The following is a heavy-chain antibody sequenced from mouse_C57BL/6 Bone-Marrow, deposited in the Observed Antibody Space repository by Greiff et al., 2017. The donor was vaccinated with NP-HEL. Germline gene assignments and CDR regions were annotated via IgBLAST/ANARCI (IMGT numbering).Heavy chain of an antibody. CDR1: GFTFSSYA. Sequence: EVKLVESGGGLVKPGGSLKLSCAASGFTFSSYAMSWVRQTPEKRLEWVATISDGGSYTYYPDNVKGRFTISRDNAKNNLYLQMSHLKSEDTAMYYCARGGYYWGQGTSVTVSS. V-gene: IGHV5-4*03. CDR2: ISDGGSYT. J-gene: IGHJ4*01. CDR3: ARGGYY.